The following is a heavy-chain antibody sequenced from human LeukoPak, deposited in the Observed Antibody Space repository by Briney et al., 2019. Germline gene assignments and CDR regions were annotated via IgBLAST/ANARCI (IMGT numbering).Heavy chain of an antibody. CDR3: ARDCSSTSCFYSYYYYMDV. CDR2: IIPILGIA. D-gene: IGHD2-2*01. Sequence: ASVKVSCKASGGTFSSYTISWVRQAPGQGLEWMGRIIPILGIANYAQKLQGRVTITADKSTSTAYMELSSLRSEDTAVYYCARDCSSTSCFYSYYYYMDVWGKGTTVTVSS. V-gene: IGHV1-69*04. CDR1: GGTFSSYT. J-gene: IGHJ6*03.